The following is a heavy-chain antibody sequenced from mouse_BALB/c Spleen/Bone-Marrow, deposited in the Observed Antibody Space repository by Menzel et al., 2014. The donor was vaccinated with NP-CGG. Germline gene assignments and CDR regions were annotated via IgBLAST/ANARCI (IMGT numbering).Heavy chain of an antibody. CDR2: INPTIGYT. V-gene: IGHV1-7*01. J-gene: IGHJ4*01. CDR3: AREDSYSMSYAMDF. CDR1: GYTFTNYC. D-gene: IGHD2-10*01. Sequence: QVQLKQSGAELAKLGASVKMSCKASGYTFTNYCIHWVKQRPGQGLEWIGYINPTIGYTEYNQKFKDKATLTADKSSTTAYMQLSSLTSEDSAVYYCAREDSYSMSYAMDFWGQGTSVTVSS.